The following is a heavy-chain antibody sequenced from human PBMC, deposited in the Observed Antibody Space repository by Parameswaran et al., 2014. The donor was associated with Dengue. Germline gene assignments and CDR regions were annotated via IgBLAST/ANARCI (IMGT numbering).Heavy chain of an antibody. CDR1: AISSA. CDR3: ARGSNCSGGSCYFLVSSDV. J-gene: IGHJ6*02. CDR2: IYYSGST. V-gene: IGHV4-59*12. D-gene: IGHD2-15*01. Sequence: AISSARWIRQPPGKGLEWIGYIYYSGSTNYNPSLKSRVTISVDTSKNQFSLKLSSVTAADTAVYYCARGSNCSGGSCYFLVSSDVWGQGTTVTVSS.